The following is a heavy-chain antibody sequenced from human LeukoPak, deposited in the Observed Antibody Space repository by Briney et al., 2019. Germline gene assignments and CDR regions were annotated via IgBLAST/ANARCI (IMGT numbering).Heavy chain of an antibody. D-gene: IGHD6-13*01. CDR1: GYTFTSYY. V-gene: IGHV1-46*01. CDR2: INPSGGST. Sequence: AASVKVSCKASGYTFTSYYMHWVRQAPGQGLEWMGIINPSGGSTSYAQKFQGRVTMTRDTSTSTVYMELSSLRSEDTAVYYCARNDAELAAAGRFDYWGQGTLVTVSS. CDR3: ARNDAELAAAGRFDY. J-gene: IGHJ4*02.